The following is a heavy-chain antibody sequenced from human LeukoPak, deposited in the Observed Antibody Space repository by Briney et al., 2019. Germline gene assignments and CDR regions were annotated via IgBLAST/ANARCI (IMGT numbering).Heavy chain of an antibody. Sequence: ASVKVSCKSSGYTFTRYGISWVRQAPGQGLEWMGWISAYNGNTNYAQKLQGRVTMTTDTSTSTAYMELRSLRSDDTAVYYCARWDYDSSGYAHWYFHLWGRGTLVTVSS. CDR1: GYTFTRYG. CDR3: ARWDYDSSGYAHWYFHL. CDR2: ISAYNGNT. D-gene: IGHD3-22*01. V-gene: IGHV1-18*01. J-gene: IGHJ2*01.